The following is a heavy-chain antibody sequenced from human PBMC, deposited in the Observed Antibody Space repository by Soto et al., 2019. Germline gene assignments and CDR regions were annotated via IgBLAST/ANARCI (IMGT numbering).Heavy chain of an antibody. CDR3: ARHAAYDAFDI. CDR2: IWYDGSNK. V-gene: IGHV3-33*01. CDR1: GFTFSSYG. Sequence: GGSLRLSCAASGFTFSSYGMHWVRQAPGKGLEWVAVIWYDGSNKYYADSVKGRFTISRDNSKNTLYLQMNSLRAEDTAVYYCARHAAYDAFDIWGQGTMVTVSS. J-gene: IGHJ3*02.